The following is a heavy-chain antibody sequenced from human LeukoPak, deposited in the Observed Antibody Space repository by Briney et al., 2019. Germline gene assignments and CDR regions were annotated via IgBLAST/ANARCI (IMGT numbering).Heavy chain of an antibody. CDR2: VSGSGGST. CDR3: AKALSAGTTGTTSGFHY. Sequence: PGGSLRLSCAASGFTFSSYAMSWVRQAPGKGLEWVSDVSGSGGSTYYADSVKGRFTISRDNSKNTLYLQMNSLRAEDTAVYYCAKALSAGTTGTTSGFHYWGQGTLVTVSS. V-gene: IGHV3-23*01. D-gene: IGHD1-1*01. J-gene: IGHJ4*02. CDR1: GFTFSSYA.